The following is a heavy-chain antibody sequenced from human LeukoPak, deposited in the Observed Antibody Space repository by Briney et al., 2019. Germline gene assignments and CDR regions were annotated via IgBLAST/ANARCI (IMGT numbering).Heavy chain of an antibody. D-gene: IGHD2-21*01. Sequence: SETLSLTCTVSGGSISSYYWSWIRQPPGKGLEWIEYIYYSGSTNYNPSLKSRVTMSVDTSKNQLSLKLSSVTAADTAVYYCAAITPFYFDYWGQGTLVTVSS. J-gene: IGHJ4*02. CDR3: AAITPFYFDY. CDR1: GGSISSYY. V-gene: IGHV4-59*12. CDR2: IYYSGST.